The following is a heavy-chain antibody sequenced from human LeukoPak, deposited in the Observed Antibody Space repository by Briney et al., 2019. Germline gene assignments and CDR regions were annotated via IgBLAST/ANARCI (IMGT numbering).Heavy chain of an antibody. CDR3: AREDYGGTNFDQ. CDR1: GFTLSDYF. CDR2: ISKTGATI. D-gene: IGHD4-23*01. V-gene: IGHV3-11*01. J-gene: IGHJ4*02. Sequence: PGGSLRLSCAASGFTLSDYFMIWVRQVPGKGLQWVAYISKTGATIQYEDSVKGRFTISRDNAQNALYLLMNSLIVDDTGMYFCAREDYGGTNFDQWGQGTLVTVSS.